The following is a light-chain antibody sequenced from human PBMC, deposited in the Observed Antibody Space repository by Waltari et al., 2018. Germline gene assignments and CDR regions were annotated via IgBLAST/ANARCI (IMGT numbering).Light chain of an antibody. J-gene: IGLJ2*01. CDR1: SNDVACYNS. CDR2: DVS. CDR3: SSQSSNDVVL. Sequence: QSALTQPASVSGSPGQSGTIFCPGPSNDVACYNSVSWYQEHPGQAPRVIIYDVSDRPSGVSDRFSGSKSGNTASLTISGLQAEDEADYYCSSQSSNDVVLFGGGTKLTVL. V-gene: IGLV2-14*01.